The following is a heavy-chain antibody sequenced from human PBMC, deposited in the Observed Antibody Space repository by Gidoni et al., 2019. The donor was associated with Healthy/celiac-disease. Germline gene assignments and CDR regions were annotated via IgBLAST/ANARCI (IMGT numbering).Heavy chain of an antibody. CDR2: VDPEDGET. D-gene: IGHD2-15*01. J-gene: IGHJ4*02. Sequence: EVQLLQSGAEVKKPGATVKISCKVSGYTFTDSYLHWVQQAPGKGLEWMGLVDPEDGETIYAEKFQGRVTITADTSTDTAYMELSSLRSEDTAVYYCAKAFDLGYCSGGSCYDYYFDYWGQGTLVTVSS. CDR3: AKAFDLGYCSGGSCYDYYFDY. V-gene: IGHV1-69-2*01. CDR1: GYTFTDSY.